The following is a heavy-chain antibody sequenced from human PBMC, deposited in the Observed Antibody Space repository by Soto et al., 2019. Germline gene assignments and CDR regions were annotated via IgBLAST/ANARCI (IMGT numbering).Heavy chain of an antibody. CDR1: GGTFSSYA. Sequence: SVKVSCKASGGTFSSYAISWVRQAPGQGLEWMGGIIPIFGTANYAQKFQGRVTITADESTSTAYMELSSLRSEDTAVYYCARDSGSWLGGSRDGYNYMGYAFDIWGQGTMVTLS. V-gene: IGHV1-69*13. CDR2: IIPIFGTA. J-gene: IGHJ3*02. CDR3: ARDSGSWLGGSRDGYNYMGYAFDI. D-gene: IGHD5-12*01.